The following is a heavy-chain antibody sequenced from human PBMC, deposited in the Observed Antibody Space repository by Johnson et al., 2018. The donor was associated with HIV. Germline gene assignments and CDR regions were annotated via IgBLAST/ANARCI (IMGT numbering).Heavy chain of an antibody. V-gene: IGHV3-30*03. J-gene: IGHJ3*02. CDR3: ARDLGEREDEEWATDYYDFSIAYPVPGPRDVVGVFDI. CDR1: GFTLSHYG. Sequence: QVQLVESGGGVVQPGRSLRLSCAVSGFTLSHYGMHWVRQAPGKGLEWVAVISYAGSNKYYVDSVKGRFTISRANSTNTLYLQLDSLRPEDTAVYYCARDLGEREDEEWATDYYDFSIAYPVPGPRDVVGVFDIWGKGQWSPSLQ. CDR2: ISYAGSNK. D-gene: IGHD3-3*01.